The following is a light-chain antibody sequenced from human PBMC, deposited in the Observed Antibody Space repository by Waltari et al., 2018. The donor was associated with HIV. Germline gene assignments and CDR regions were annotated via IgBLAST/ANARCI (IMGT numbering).Light chain of an antibody. Sequence: QSALTQPRSASGSPGQSVTTSCTGTRHDVGGYNYVSWYQLHPGKAPKLLIYDVTKRPSGVPDRFSGSKSGNTASLTVAGLQGDDEADYYCSSYAGSAVVFGGGTKRTVL. CDR2: DVT. J-gene: IGLJ2*01. CDR1: RHDVGGYNY. V-gene: IGLV2-8*01. CDR3: SSYAGSAVV.